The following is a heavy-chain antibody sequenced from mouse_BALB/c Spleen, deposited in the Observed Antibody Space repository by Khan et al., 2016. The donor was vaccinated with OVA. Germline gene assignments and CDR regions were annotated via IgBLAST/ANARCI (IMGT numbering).Heavy chain of an antibody. CDR3: ARGNYYGYYFDY. CDR2: ISYSGVT. J-gene: IGHJ2*01. V-gene: IGHV3-2*02. CDR1: GSSITSGYA. Sequence: EVQLQESGPGLVKPSQSLSLTCTVTGSSITSGYAWNWIRQFPGNKLEWMGYISYSGVTSYTPSLKSRFSITRDTSKNQFFLQLNSVTTEDTATYYCARGNYYGYYFDYWGQGTTLTVSS. D-gene: IGHD1-1*01.